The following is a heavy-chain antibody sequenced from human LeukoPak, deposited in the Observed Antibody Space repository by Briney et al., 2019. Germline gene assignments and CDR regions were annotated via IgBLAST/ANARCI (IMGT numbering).Heavy chain of an antibody. Sequence: PSETLSLTCAVSGGSISGYYWSWIRQSPDKGLEWIGYIYYSGSTNYNPSLQSRVTISVDTSKNQFSLKLSSVTAADTAVYYCARGPGFSSGWLNYFDYWGQGTLVTVSS. CDR1: GGSISGYY. J-gene: IGHJ4*02. CDR3: ARGPGFSSGWLNYFDY. V-gene: IGHV4-59*12. CDR2: IYYSGST. D-gene: IGHD6-19*01.